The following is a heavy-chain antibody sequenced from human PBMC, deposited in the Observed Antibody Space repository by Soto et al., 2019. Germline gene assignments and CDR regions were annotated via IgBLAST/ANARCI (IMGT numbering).Heavy chain of an antibody. CDR2: INHSGST. Sequence: SETLSLTCAVYGGSFSNYYWSWIRQPPGKGLEWIGEINHSGSTNYNPSLKSRVTISVDTSKNQFSLNLSSVTAADTAVYYCARGGRQQLLVRQYFQHWGQGTLVTVSS. D-gene: IGHD6-13*01. V-gene: IGHV4-34*01. CDR1: GGSFSNYY. J-gene: IGHJ1*01. CDR3: ARGGRQQLLVRQYFQH.